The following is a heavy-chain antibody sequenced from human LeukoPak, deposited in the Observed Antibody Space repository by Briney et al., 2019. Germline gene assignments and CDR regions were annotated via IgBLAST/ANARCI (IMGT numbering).Heavy chain of an antibody. V-gene: IGHV4-34*01. CDR2: INHSGGT. CDR1: GGSFSGFY. Sequence: SETLSLTCAVYGGSFSGFYWSWIRQPPGKGLKWTGEINHSGGTNYNPSLKGRVIISVDTSKNQFSLKLSSVTAADTAVYYCARGGRVVIPAARRNYFDYWGQGTLVTVSS. J-gene: IGHJ4*02. CDR3: ARGGRVVIPAARRNYFDY. D-gene: IGHD2-2*01.